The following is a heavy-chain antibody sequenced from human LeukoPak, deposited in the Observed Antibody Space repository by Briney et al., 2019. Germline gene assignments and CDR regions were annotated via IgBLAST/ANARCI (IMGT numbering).Heavy chain of an antibody. Sequence: TVSLTCTVSGGSFSSGGYYWRWIRRPAGRGLGWIGRICTSGSPYYNPSLTSRVTISVDTSKNQFSLKVSSKSTACTAVNRLSSRGFGAMRLLDSWGDRTPFTVSS. CDR2: ICTSGSP. J-gene: IGHJ6*01. D-gene: IGHD3/OR15-3a*01. V-gene: IGHV4-61*02. CDR1: GGSFSSGGYY. CDR3: SSRGFGAMRLLDS.